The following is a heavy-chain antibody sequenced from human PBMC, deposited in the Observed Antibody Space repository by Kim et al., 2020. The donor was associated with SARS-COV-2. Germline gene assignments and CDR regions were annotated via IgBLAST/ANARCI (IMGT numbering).Heavy chain of an antibody. V-gene: IGHV4-34*01. J-gene: IGHJ3*02. D-gene: IGHD3-22*01. CDR3: ARSLDYYDSSGYYPSDAFDI. CDR2: INHSGST. Sequence: SETLSLTCAVYGGSFSGYYWSWIRQPPGKGLEWIGEINHSGSTNYNPSLKSRVTLSVDTSKNQFSLKLSSVTSADTAVYYCARSLDYYDSSGYYPSDAFDIWGQGTMVTVSS. CDR1: GGSFSGYY.